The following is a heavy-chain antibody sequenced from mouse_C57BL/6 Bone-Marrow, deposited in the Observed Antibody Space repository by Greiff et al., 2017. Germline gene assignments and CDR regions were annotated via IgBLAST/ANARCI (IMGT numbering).Heavy chain of an antibody. V-gene: IGHV5-6*02. Sequence: DVMLVESGGDLVKPGGSLKLSCAASGFTFSSYGMSWVRQTPDKRLEWVATISSGGSYTYYPDSVKGRFTISRDNAKNTLYLQMSSLKSEDTAMYYCARFYGSVFDYWGQGTTLTVSS. CDR3: ARFYGSVFDY. J-gene: IGHJ2*01. CDR1: GFTFSSYG. D-gene: IGHD1-1*01. CDR2: ISSGGSYT.